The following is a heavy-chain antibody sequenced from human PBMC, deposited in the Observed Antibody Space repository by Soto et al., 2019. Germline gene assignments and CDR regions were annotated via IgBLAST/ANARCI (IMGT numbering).Heavy chain of an antibody. CDR3: AREEQLVVLGFDY. V-gene: IGHV1-69*13. J-gene: IGHJ4*02. CDR1: GGTFSSYA. CDR2: IIPIFGTA. D-gene: IGHD6-6*01. Sequence: SVKVSCKASGGTFSSYAISWVRQAPGQGLEWMGGIIPIFGTANYAQKFQGRVTITADESTSTAYMELSSLRSEDTAVYYCAREEQLVVLGFDYWGQGTLVPVSS.